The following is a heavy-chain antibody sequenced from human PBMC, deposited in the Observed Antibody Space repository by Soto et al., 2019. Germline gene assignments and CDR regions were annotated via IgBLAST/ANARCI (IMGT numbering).Heavy chain of an antibody. CDR1: GGSISSYY. CDR2: IYYSGST. CDR3: ARGLRLWFGEYLDD. V-gene: IGHV4-59*01. J-gene: IGHJ4*02. Sequence: SETLSLTCTVSGGSISSYYWSWIRQPPGKGLEWIGYIYYSGSTNYNPSLKSRVTISVDTSKNQFSLKLSSVTAADTAVYYCARGLRLWFGEYLDDWGQGTLVTVSS. D-gene: IGHD3-10*01.